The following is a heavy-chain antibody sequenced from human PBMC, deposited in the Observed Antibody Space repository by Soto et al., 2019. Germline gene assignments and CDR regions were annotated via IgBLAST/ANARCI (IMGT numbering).Heavy chain of an antibody. CDR2: IYYSGST. J-gene: IGHJ4*02. CDR3: ARATLRYFDNAFDY. Sequence: SETLSLTCTVSGGSISSYYWSWIRQPPGKGLEWIGYIYYSGSTNYNPSLKSRVTISVDTSKNQFSLKLSSVTAADTAVYYCARATLRYFDNAFDYWGQGTLVTAPQ. CDR1: GGSISSYY. D-gene: IGHD3-9*01. V-gene: IGHV4-59*01.